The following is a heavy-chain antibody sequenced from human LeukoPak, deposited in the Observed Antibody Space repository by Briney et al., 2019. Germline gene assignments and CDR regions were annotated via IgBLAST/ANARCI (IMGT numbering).Heavy chain of an antibody. J-gene: IGHJ4*02. D-gene: IGHD6-19*01. CDR1: GGSIGSRGYH. CDR3: ARQIEVPGAIDY. V-gene: IGHV4-39*01. CDR2: TDYSGRT. Sequence: SETLSLTCNVSGGSIGSRGYHWGWIRQPPGKGLEWIGSTDYSGRTYHNPILRSRVTISVDASKNHLSLNQFSLKLTSVTAADTAVYYCARQIEVPGAIDYWGQGTLVSVSS.